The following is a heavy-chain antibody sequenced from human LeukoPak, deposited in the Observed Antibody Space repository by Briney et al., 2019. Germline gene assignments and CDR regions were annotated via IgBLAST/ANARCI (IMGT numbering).Heavy chain of an antibody. D-gene: IGHD4-23*01. J-gene: IGHJ4*02. CDR1: GFTFSSYW. V-gene: IGHV3-74*01. CDR3: ARDPQPAGGNSFADY. Sequence: GGSLRLSCAASGFTFSSYWMHWVRQAPGKGLVWVSRINSDGSSTSYADSVKGRFTISRDNAKNSLYLQMNSLRAEDTALYYCARDPQPAGGNSFADYWGQGTLVTVSS. CDR2: INSDGSST.